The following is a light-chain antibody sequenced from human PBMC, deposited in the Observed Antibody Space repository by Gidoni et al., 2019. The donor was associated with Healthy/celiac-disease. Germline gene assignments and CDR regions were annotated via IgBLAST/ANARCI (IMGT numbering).Light chain of an antibody. CDR1: QSVSSN. Sequence: EIVMTQSPATLSVSPGERATLSCRASQSVSSNLAWYQQKPGQAPRLLIYGASTRATGIPARFSGSGSGTEFTLTISSLQSEDFAVYYCQQYNNWPPLFXPXTKVXIK. CDR3: QQYNNWPPL. CDR2: GAS. J-gene: IGKJ3*01. V-gene: IGKV3-15*01.